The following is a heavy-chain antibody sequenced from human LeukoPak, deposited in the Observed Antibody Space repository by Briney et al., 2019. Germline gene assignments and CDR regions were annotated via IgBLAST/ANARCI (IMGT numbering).Heavy chain of an antibody. CDR1: GGSFSGYY. V-gene: IGHV4-34*01. D-gene: IGHD6-13*01. CDR3: ARDRGYSSSWYYYYYMDV. Sequence: SETLSLTCAVYGGSFSGYYWSWIRQPPGKGLEWIGEINHSGSTNYNPSLKSRVTISVDTSKNQFSLKLSSVTAADTAMYYCARDRGYSSSWYYYYYMDVWGKGTTVTISS. J-gene: IGHJ6*03. CDR2: INHSGST.